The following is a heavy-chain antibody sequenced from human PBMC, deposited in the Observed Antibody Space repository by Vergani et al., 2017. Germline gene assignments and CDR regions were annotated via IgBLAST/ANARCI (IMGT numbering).Heavy chain of an antibody. J-gene: IGHJ4*02. CDR1: GYTFTGYY. CDR3: ARPYCSSTSCYYDLPADY. Sequence: QVQLVQSGAEVKKPGASVKVSCKASGYTFTGYYMHWVRQAPGQGLEWMGWINPNSGGTNYAQKFQGRVTMTGDTSISTAYMELSRLRSDDTAVYSCARPYCSSTSCYYDLPADYWGQGTLVTVSS. V-gene: IGHV1-2*02. CDR2: INPNSGGT. D-gene: IGHD2-2*01.